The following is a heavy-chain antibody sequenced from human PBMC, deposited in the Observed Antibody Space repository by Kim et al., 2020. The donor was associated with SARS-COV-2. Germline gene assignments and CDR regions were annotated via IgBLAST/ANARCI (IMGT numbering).Heavy chain of an antibody. CDR3: AADAHGSGTDY. Sequence: TNYAQKFQERVTITRDMSTSTAYMELGSLRSEDTAVYYCAADAHGSGTDYWGQGTLVTVSS. D-gene: IGHD3-10*01. V-gene: IGHV1-58*01. CDR2: T. J-gene: IGHJ4*02.